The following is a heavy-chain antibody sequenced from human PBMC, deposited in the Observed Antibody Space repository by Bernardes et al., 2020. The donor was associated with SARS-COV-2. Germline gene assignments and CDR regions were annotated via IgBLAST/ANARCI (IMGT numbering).Heavy chain of an antibody. CDR3: AREVAGYYDFWSGYYDY. J-gene: IGHJ4*02. CDR2: IYYSGST. Sequence: SETLSLTCTVSGGSISSYYWSWIRQPPGKGLEWIGYIYYSGSTNYNPSLKSRVTISVDTSKNQFSLKLSSETAADTAVYYCAREVAGYYDFWSGYYDYWGQGTLVTVSS. CDR1: GGSISSYY. D-gene: IGHD3-3*01. V-gene: IGHV4-59*01.